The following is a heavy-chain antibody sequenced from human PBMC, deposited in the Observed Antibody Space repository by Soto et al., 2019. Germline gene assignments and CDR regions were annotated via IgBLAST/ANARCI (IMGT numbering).Heavy chain of an antibody. Sequence: GGSLRLSCAASGFHFNSYTMNWVRQAPGKGLEWVSAISNTGVTTFYADSVRGRFTISRDNSKNTLYLQMNSLRAEDTAVYFCAKDKTGVRGGYYYYGVGVWGGGTTVTVSS. D-gene: IGHD1-1*01. V-gene: IGHV3-23*01. CDR3: AKDKTGVRGGYYYYGVGV. J-gene: IGHJ6*04. CDR1: GFHFNSYT. CDR2: ISNTGVTT.